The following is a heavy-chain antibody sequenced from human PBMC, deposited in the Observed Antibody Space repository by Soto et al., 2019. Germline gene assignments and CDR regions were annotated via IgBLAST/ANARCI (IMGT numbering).Heavy chain of an antibody. CDR3: VSSFDSLVRTDFDY. J-gene: IGHJ4*02. V-gene: IGHV3-23*01. Sequence: EVQLLESGGGLVQPGGSLRLSCAASGFTFDNYAMSWVRQAPAKGLAWVSTVSPSGGSTHYADSVKGRFTISRDNSRNPLYLQMTYVRAEDTAIYYCVSSFDSLVRTDFDYWCQGTLVTVSS. CDR1: GFTFDNYA. D-gene: IGHD2-15*01. CDR2: VSPSGGST.